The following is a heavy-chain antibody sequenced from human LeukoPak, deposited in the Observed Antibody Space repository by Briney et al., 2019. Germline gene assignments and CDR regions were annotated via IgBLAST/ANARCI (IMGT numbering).Heavy chain of an antibody. D-gene: IGHD2-21*01. V-gene: IGHV3-23*01. CDR1: GFTFDNYA. J-gene: IGHJ4*02. Sequence: GGSLRLSCAASGFTFDNYAMTWVRQAPGRGLEWVSTISNTGGSTYYVDSVKGRFTISRDNSKNTLYLQMNSLRAEDTAVYYCAKGQYCGGESCPHQRGFHYWGQGTLVTVSS. CDR2: ISNTGGST. CDR3: AKGQYCGGESCPHQRGFHY.